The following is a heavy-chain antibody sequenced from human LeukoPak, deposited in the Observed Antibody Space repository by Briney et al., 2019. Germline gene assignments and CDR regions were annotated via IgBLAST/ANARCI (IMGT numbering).Heavy chain of an antibody. Sequence: PGRSLRLSCAASGFTFSAHYMDWVRQTPGKGLEWVGRIRNKDNKYIIEYAASVKGRFTISRDDSKNKPYLQMNSLKTEDTAVYYCARVGNYLDYWGQGTLVIVSS. V-gene: IGHV3-72*01. CDR1: GFTFSAHY. CDR2: IRNKDNKYII. J-gene: IGHJ4*02. D-gene: IGHD1-26*01. CDR3: ARVGNYLDY.